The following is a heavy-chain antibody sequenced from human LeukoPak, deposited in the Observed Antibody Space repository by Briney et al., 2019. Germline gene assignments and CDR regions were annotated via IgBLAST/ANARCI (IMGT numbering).Heavy chain of an antibody. J-gene: IGHJ4*02. V-gene: IGHV4-59*01. CDR3: ARVTGYTIEDYFDY. CDR2: IYYNGST. CDR1: GGSISSYY. Sequence: PSETLSLTCTVSGGSISSYYWSWIRQPPGKGLEWIGYIYYNGSTNYSPSLKSRVTISVDTSKNQFSLKLRSVTAADTAVYYCARVTGYTIEDYFDYWGQGTLVTVSS. D-gene: IGHD3-9*01.